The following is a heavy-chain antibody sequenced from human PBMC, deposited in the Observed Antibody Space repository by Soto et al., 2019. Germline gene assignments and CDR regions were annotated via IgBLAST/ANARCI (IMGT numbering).Heavy chain of an antibody. CDR2: ISGSGGST. D-gene: IGHD3-3*01. CDR3: ATFLRFLEWLSAFDI. V-gene: IGHV3-23*01. J-gene: IGHJ3*02. Sequence: EVQLLESGGGLVQPGGSLRLSCAASGFTFSSYAMSWVRQAPGKGLEWVSAISGSGGSTYYADSVKGRFTISRDNSKNTLYLQMNSQRAEDTAVYYCATFLRFLEWLSAFDIWGQGTMVTVSS. CDR1: GFTFSSYA.